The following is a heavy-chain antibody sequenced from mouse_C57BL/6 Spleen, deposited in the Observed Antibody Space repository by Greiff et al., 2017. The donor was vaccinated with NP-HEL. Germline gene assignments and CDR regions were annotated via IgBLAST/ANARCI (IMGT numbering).Heavy chain of an antibody. J-gene: IGHJ3*01. CDR2: ISSGGSYT. D-gene: IGHD2-2*01. V-gene: IGHV5-6*02. CDR3: ARRGYVVFAY. Sequence: DVKLVESGGDLVKPGGSLKLSCAASGFTFSSYGMSWVRQTPDKRLEWVATISSGGSYTYYPDSVKGRFTISRDNAKNTLYLQMSSLKSEDTAMYYCARRGYVVFAYWGQGTLVTVSA. CDR1: GFTFSSYG.